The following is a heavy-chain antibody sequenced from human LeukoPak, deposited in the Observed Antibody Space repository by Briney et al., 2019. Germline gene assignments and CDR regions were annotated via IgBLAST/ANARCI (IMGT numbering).Heavy chain of an antibody. CDR3: ARGFEYSSSSGSGWFDP. D-gene: IGHD6-6*01. J-gene: IGHJ5*02. CDR2: IIPIFGTA. CDR1: GGTFSSYA. Sequence: ASVKVSCKASGGTFSSYAISWVRQAPGQGLEWMGGIIPIFGTANYAQKFQGRVTITADESTSTAYMELSSLRSEDTAVYYCARGFEYSSSSGSGWFDPWGQGTLVTVSS. V-gene: IGHV1-69*13.